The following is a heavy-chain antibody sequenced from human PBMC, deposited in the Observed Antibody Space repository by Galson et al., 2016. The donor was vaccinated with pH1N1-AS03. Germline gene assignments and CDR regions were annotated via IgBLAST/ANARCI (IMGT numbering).Heavy chain of an antibody. CDR3: ARGGGSSLDY. D-gene: IGHD1-26*01. J-gene: IGHJ4*02. V-gene: IGHV1-2*06. Sequence: SVKVSCKASGYTFTDYYIRWARQAPGQGLEWMGRLTPNSGVTNYAQKFQGRVTMTRDTSISTAFMELSRLTSDDTAVYFCARGGGSSLDYWGQGTLVPVSS. CDR2: LTPNSGVT. CDR1: GYTFTDYY.